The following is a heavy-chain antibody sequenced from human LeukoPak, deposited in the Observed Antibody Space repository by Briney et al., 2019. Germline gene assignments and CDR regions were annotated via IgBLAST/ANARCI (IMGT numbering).Heavy chain of an antibody. CDR3: ASSRTYYYDSSGYSFDY. CDR2: IYYSGST. D-gene: IGHD3-22*01. CDR1: GGSISSYY. Sequence: SETLSLTCTVSGGSISSYYWSWIRQPPGKGLEWIGYIYYSGSTNYNPSLKSRVTISVDTSKNQFSLKLSSVTAADTAVYYCASSRTYYYDSSGYSFDYRGQGTLVTVSS. V-gene: IGHV4-59*01. J-gene: IGHJ4*02.